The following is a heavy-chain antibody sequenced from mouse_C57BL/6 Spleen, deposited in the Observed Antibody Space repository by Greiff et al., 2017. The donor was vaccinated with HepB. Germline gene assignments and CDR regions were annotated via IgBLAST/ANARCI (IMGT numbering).Heavy chain of an antibody. V-gene: IGHV5-9-1*02. CDR3: TRVYYDYDALDY. CDR1: GFTFSSYA. D-gene: IGHD2-4*01. Sequence: EVMLVESGEGLVKPGGSLKLSCAASGFTFSSYAMSWVRQTPEKRLEWVAYISSGGDYIYYADTVKGRFTISRDNARNTLYLQMSSLKSEDTAMYYCTRVYYDYDALDYWGQGTTLTVSS. CDR2: ISSGGDYI. J-gene: IGHJ2*01.